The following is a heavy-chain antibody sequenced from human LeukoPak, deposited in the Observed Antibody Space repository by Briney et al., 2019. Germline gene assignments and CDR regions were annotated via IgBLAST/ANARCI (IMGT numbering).Heavy chain of an antibody. D-gene: IGHD3-10*01. CDR2: INWNGRSI. CDR1: RLTLDEYG. CDR3: ARAYGKCIDVYFYAFDL. J-gene: IGHJ3*01. V-gene: IGHV3-20*04. Sequence: PGGSLRLARAASRLTLDEYGMSWVRQNAGKGMEWVSGINWNGRSIVYGDSVKGRITVYRDNAKSSVYVQTNSLRAEHTALYYCARAYGKCIDVYFYAFDLWGQGTMVTVSS.